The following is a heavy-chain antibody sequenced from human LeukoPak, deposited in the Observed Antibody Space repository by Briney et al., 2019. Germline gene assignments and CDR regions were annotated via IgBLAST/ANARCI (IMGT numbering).Heavy chain of an antibody. CDR2: IRYDGSNK. CDR1: GFAFSSYG. V-gene: IGHV3-30*02. J-gene: IGHJ4*02. D-gene: IGHD6-6*01. CDR3: AKQDKQLVDY. Sequence: GGSLRLSCAASGFAFSSYGMHWVRQAPGKGLEWVAFIRYDGSNKCYADSVKGRFTISRDNSKNTLYLQMNSLRAEDTAVYYCAKQDKQLVDYWGQGTLVTVSS.